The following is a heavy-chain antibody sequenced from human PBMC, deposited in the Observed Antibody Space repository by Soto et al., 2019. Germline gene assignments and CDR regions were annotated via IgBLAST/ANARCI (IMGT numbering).Heavy chain of an antibody. CDR1: GGSISSGDYY. CDR2: IYYSGST. CDR3: AREPYDSSGSSFDY. D-gene: IGHD3-22*01. Sequence: PSETLSLTCTVSGGSISSGDYYWSWIRQPPGKGLEWIGYIYYSGSTYYNPSLKSRVTISVDTSKNQFSLKLSSVTAADTAVYYCAREPYDSSGSSFDYWGQGTLVTVSS. V-gene: IGHV4-30-4*01. J-gene: IGHJ4*02.